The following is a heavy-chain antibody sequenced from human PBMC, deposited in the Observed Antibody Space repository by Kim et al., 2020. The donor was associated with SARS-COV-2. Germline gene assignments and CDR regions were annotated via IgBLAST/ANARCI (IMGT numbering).Heavy chain of an antibody. J-gene: IGHJ6*02. CDR1: GFTFSSYA. V-gene: IGHV3-23*01. Sequence: GGSLRLSCAASGFTFSSYAMSWVRQAPGKGLEWVSAISGSGGSTYYADSVKGRFTISRDNSKNTLYLQMNSLRAEDTAVYYCAKEHTPLWFGELLLYGMDVWGQGTTVTVSS. D-gene: IGHD3-10*01. CDR3: AKEHTPLWFGELLLYGMDV. CDR2: ISGSGGST.